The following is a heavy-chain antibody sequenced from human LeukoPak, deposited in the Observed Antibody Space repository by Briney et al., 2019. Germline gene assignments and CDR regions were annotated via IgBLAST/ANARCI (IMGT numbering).Heavy chain of an antibody. CDR3: ARDRVWLLQLWSPEWDNWFDP. D-gene: IGHD5-18*01. V-gene: IGHV1-18*01. CDR2: ISAYNGNT. J-gene: IGHJ5*02. CDR1: GYTFTSYG. Sequence: ASVKVSCKASGYTFTSYGISWVRQAPGQGLEWMGWISAYNGNTNYAQKLQGRVTMITDTSTSTAYMELRSLRSDDTAVYYCARDRVWLLQLWSPEWDNWFDPWGQGTLVTVSS.